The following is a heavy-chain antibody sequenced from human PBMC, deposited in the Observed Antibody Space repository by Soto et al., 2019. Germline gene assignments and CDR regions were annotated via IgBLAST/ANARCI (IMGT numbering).Heavy chain of an antibody. CDR3: ARDDYGDYGRAYY. J-gene: IGHJ4*02. CDR1: GFTFSSYS. V-gene: IGHV3-21*01. CDR2: ISSSSSYI. D-gene: IGHD4-17*01. Sequence: EVQLVESGGGLVKPGGSLRLSCAASGFTFSSYSMNWVRQAPGKGLEWVSSISSSSSYIYYADSVKGRFTISRDNAKNSLYLQMNRVKAEDAAMSYCARDDYGDYGRAYYWGQGTLVTVYS.